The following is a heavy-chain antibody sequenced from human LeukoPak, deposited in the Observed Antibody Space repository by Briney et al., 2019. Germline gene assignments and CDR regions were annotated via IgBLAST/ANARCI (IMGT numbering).Heavy chain of an antibody. CDR1: GSTVNSNY. Sequence: GGSVRLSCAASGSTVNSNYISWVRQAPGKGLEWVSVIYSGGSTYYADSVKGRFTISRHKSKNTLYLQMNSLRAEDTAVYYCARGDYYYDSSGYYALDYWGQGTLVTVSS. V-gene: IGHV3-53*04. CDR3: ARGDYYYDSSGYYALDY. J-gene: IGHJ4*02. D-gene: IGHD3-22*01. CDR2: IYSGGST.